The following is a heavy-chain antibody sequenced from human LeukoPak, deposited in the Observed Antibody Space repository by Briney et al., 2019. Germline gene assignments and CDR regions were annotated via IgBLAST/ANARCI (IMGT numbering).Heavy chain of an antibody. V-gene: IGHV1-58*02. J-gene: IGHJ4*02. CDR1: GSTFTSSA. CDR2: IVVGSGNT. Sequence: ASGKLSCKASGSTFTSSAMQWVREARGQRLEGIGWIVVGSGNTNYAQKFQERVTITRDMPTSTAYMELSSLRSEDTAVYYCAAGWVCSGGSCYYYFDYWGQGTLVTVSS. D-gene: IGHD2-15*01. CDR3: AAGWVCSGGSCYYYFDY.